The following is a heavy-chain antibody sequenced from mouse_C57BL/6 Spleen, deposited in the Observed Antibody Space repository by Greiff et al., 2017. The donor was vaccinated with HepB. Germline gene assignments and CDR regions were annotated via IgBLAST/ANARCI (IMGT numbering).Heavy chain of an antibody. CDR1: GFTFSSYA. D-gene: IGHD2-4*01. J-gene: IGHJ4*01. CDR2: ISSGGDYI. CDR3: TRDPFYDYDGGGYAMDY. Sequence: EVQRVESGEGLVKPGGSLKLSCAASGFTFSSYAMSWVRQTPEKRLEWVAYISSGGDYIYYADTVKGRFTISRDNARNTLYLQMSSLKSEDTAMYYCTRDPFYDYDGGGYAMDYWGQGTSVTVSS. V-gene: IGHV5-9-1*02.